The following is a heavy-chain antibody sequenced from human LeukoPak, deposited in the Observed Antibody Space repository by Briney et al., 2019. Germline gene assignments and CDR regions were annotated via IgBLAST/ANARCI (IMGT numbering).Heavy chain of an antibody. J-gene: IGHJ4*02. V-gene: IGHV4-39*01. CDR2: ISYSGRT. CDR1: GGSISSSTYY. D-gene: IGHD3-22*01. Sequence: SETLSLTCTVSGGSISSSTYYWGWIRQPPGKGLEWIGSISYSGRTYYTPSLKSRVTTSVDTSKNQFSLRLSSVTAADTGVYYCERQSDSSGYIHTWGQGTLVTVSS. CDR3: ERQSDSSGYIHT.